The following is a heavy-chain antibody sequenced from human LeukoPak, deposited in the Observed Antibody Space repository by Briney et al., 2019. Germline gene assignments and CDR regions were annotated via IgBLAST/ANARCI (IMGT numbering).Heavy chain of an antibody. Sequence: SETLSLTCTVSGGSISSSSYYWGWIRQPPGKGLEWIGSIYYSGSTYYNPSLKSRVTISVDTSKNQFSLKLSSVTAADTAVYYCARAMFYSSGWSTKYYYYMDVWGKGTTVTVSS. CDR2: IYYSGST. CDR3: ARAMFYSSGWSTKYYYYMDV. D-gene: IGHD6-19*01. J-gene: IGHJ6*03. CDR1: GGSISSSSYY. V-gene: IGHV4-39*07.